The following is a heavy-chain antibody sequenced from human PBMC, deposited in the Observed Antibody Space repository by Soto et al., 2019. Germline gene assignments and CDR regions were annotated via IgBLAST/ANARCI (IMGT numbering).Heavy chain of an antibody. CDR3: ARTGPGSWLGLRGYYYYYGMDV. D-gene: IGHD4-17*01. V-gene: IGHV1-69*01. Sequence: QVQLVQSGAEVKKPGSSVKVSCKASGGTFSSYAISWVRQAPGQGLEWMGGIIPIFGTANYAQKFQGRVTIAADESTSTAYMELSSLRSEDTAVYYCARTGPGSWLGLRGYYYYYGMDVWGREATVTVSS. CDR2: IIPIFGTA. J-gene: IGHJ6*02. CDR1: GGTFSSYA.